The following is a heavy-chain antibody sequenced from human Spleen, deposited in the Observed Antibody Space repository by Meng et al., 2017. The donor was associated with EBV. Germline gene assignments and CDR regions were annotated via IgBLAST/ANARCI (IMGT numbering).Heavy chain of an antibody. CDR1: VGASGRMGW. CDR2: IYHSGRS. V-gene: IGHV4-4*02. CDR3: ARGAGDGGNPAYNWFDP. J-gene: IGHJ5*02. D-gene: IGHD4-23*01. Sequence: QEPCAGLVQPAGTRPLTSSVLVGASGRMGWWSWVRQSPEKGLEWIGEIYHSGRSNYNPSLKSRVTMSVNKSKNQFSLNLSSVTAADTAVYYCARGAGDGGNPAYNWFDPWGQGTLVTVSS.